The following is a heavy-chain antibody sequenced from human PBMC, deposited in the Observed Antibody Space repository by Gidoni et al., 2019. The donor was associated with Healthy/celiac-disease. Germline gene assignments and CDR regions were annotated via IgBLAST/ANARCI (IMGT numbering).Heavy chain of an antibody. J-gene: IGHJ4*02. V-gene: IGHV1-3*01. D-gene: IGHD1-26*01. CDR2: INAGNGNT. CDR3: ARGPSLVGATFDY. CDR1: GYTFTSYA. Sequence: QVQLVQSGAEVKKPGASVKVSCKASGYTFTSYAMHWVRQAPGQRLEWMGWINAGNGNTKYSQKFQGRVTITRDTSASTAYMELSSLRSEDTAVYYCARGPSLVGATFDYWGQGTLVTVSS.